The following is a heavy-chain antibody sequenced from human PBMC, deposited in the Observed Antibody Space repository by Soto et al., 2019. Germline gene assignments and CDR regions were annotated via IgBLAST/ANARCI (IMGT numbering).Heavy chain of an antibody. CDR2: INPGNGDT. V-gene: IGHV1-3*01. Sequence: VPVKVCSGPFGYNITMKAWHWVGQETGQSLELMGWINPGNGDTKYSQKFQGRVTITRDTSATTAYMELSSLRSEDSAVFYCARTVCSSTSCYTYYYYGMDVWGQGPTVSVSS. D-gene: IGHD2-2*01. CDR3: ARTVCSSTSCYTYYYYGMDV. CDR1: GYNITMKA. J-gene: IGHJ6*02.